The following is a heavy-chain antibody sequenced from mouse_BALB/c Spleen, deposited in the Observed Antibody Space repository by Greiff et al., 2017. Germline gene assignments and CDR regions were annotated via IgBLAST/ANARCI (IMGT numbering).Heavy chain of an antibody. V-gene: IGHV3-2*02. CDR1: GYSITSDYA. Sequence: EVQLQQSGPGLVKPSQSLSLTCTVTGYSITSDYAWNWIRQFPGNKLEWMGYISYSGSTSYNPSLKSRISITRDTSKDQFFLQLNSVTTEDTATYYCASIGYWGQGTLVTVSA. CDR2: ISYSGST. CDR3: ASIGY. J-gene: IGHJ3*01. D-gene: IGHD3-1*01.